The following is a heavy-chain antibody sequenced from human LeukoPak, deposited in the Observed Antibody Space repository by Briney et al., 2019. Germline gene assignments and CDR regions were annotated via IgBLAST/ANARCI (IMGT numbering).Heavy chain of an antibody. Sequence: SETLSLTCTVSGGSISSYYWSWIRQPAGKGLEWVGLIYTSGNTKYNSSLKSRVSMSVNTSKNQFSLKLRSVTAADTAVYFCASLGSGRFFDLWGRGTLVTVSS. CDR2: IYTSGNT. D-gene: IGHD3-16*01. CDR1: GGSISSYY. J-gene: IGHJ2*01. CDR3: ASLGSGRFFDL. V-gene: IGHV4-4*07.